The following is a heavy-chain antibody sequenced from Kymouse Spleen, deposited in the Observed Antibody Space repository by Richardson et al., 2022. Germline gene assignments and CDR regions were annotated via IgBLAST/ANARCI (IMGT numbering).Heavy chain of an antibody. V-gene: IGHV1-2*04. Sequence: QVQLVQSGAEVKKPGASVKVSCKASGYTFTGYYMHWVRQAPGQGLEWMGWINPNSGGTNYAQKFQGWVTMTRDTSISTAYMELSRLRSDDTAVYYCAREGSTMVRGVKDYYYYGMDVWGQGTTVTVSS. CDR3: AREGSTMVRGVKDYYYYGMDV. J-gene: IGHJ6*02. CDR2: INPNSGGT. D-gene: IGHD3-10*01. CDR1: GYTFTGYY.